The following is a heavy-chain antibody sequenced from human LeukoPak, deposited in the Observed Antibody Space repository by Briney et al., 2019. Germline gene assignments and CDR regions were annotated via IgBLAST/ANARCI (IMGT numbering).Heavy chain of an antibody. CDR1: GFTFSSYS. D-gene: IGHD1-26*01. V-gene: IGHV3-21*01. J-gene: IGHJ6*02. CDR2: ISSSSSYI. CDR3: ARVVGANRDWDHYYYYGLDV. Sequence: PGGSLRLSCAASGFTFSSYSMNWVRQAPGKGLEWVSSISSSSSYIYYADSVKGRFTISRDNAKNSLYLQMNSLRAEDTAVYYCARVVGANRDWDHYYYYGLDVWGQGTTVTVSS.